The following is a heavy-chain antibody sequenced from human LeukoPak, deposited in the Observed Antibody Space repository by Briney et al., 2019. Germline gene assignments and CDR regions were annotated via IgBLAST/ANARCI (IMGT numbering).Heavy chain of an antibody. CDR3: ARAEGYSGSYYFYY. CDR1: GGSISSGSYY. J-gene: IGHJ4*02. D-gene: IGHD1-26*01. CDR2: TYTSGST. V-gene: IGHV4-61*02. Sequence: SETLSLTCTVSGGSISSGSYYWSWIRQPAGKGLEWIGRTYTSGSTNYNPSLKSRVTISVDTSKNQFSLKLSSVTAADTAVYYCARAEGYSGSYYFYYWGQGTLVTVSS.